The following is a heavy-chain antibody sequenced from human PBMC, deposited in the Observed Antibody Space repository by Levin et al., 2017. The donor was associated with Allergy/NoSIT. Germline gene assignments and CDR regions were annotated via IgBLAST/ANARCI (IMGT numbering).Heavy chain of an antibody. J-gene: IGHJ5*01. D-gene: IGHD2-2*01. Sequence: GGSLRLSCAASGSTFSNYWMHWVRQAPGKGLVWVSHINSDGSNTNYADSVKGRFTISRDNAKNTLYLQMNSLRAEDTAVYYCARGGCSSTRCLDSWGQGTLVTVSP. V-gene: IGHV3-74*01. CDR2: INSDGSNT. CDR3: ARGGCSSTRCLDS. CDR1: GSTFSNYW.